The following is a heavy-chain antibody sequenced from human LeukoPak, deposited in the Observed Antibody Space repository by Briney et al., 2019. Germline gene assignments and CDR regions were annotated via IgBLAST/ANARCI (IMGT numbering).Heavy chain of an antibody. CDR2: VSHIGTT. CDR1: GYSINRGYY. V-gene: IGHV4-38-2*02. D-gene: IGHD6-19*01. CDR3: ARLGQAVRQQWLVTGAFDI. Sequence: SETLSLTCTVSGYSINRGYYWGWIRQPPGKGLEWIGSVSHIGTTYYNPSLKSRLTISLDTTKNQFSLKLSSVTAADTAVYYCARLGQAVRQQWLVTGAFDIWGQGTMVTVSS. J-gene: IGHJ3*02.